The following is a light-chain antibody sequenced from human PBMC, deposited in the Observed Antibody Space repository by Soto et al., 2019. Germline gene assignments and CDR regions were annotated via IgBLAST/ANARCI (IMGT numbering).Light chain of an antibody. CDR1: QSVGGH. Sequence: IVLTQSPATLSLSPGERATLSCRASQSVGGHLAWYQQKPGQAPRLLIYDASDRATGIPARFSGSGSETDFTLTISSLEPDDFAVYYCQQPNNWPPSITSGQWTRLEIK. CDR3: QQPNNWPPSIT. J-gene: IGKJ5*01. CDR2: DAS. V-gene: IGKV3-11*01.